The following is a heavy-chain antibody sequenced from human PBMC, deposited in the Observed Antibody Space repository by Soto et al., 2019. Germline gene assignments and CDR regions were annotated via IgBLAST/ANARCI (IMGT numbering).Heavy chain of an antibody. CDR3: VARPIHNGYAYLVD. J-gene: IGHJ4*02. D-gene: IGHD2-2*01. CDR1: DGSITNSVW. V-gene: IGHV4-4*02. Sequence: SETLSLTCAVSDGSITNSVWWTWVRQPPGKGLEWIGEIYPDGSTNYNPSLLSRVTIFMDKSKNQFSLDLTSVTAADTAVYYCVARPIHNGYAYLVDWGQGTRVTVSS. CDR2: IYPDGST.